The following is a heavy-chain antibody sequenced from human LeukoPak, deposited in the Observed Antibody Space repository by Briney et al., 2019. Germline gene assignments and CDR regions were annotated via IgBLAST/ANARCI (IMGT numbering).Heavy chain of an antibody. V-gene: IGHV4-34*01. D-gene: IGHD6-19*01. CDR1: GGSFSVYY. J-gene: IGHJ4*02. CDR2: INHSGDT. Sequence: SSETLSLTCGVSGGSFSVYYWTWIRQPPGKGLEWIGEINHSGDTNSNPSLKSRVTISVDTSKSQFSLKLGSVTAADTAVYYCARGHSFSGFDYWGQGALVSVSS. CDR3: ARGHSFSGFDY.